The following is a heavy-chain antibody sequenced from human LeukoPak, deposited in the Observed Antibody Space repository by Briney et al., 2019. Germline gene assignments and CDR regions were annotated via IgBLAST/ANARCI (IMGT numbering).Heavy chain of an antibody. CDR1: GGSISSSSYY. Sequence: PSETLSLTCTVSGGSISSSSYYGGWIRQPPGKGLEWIGSIYYSGSTYYNPSPKSRVTISVDTSKNQFSLKLSSVTAADTAVYYCARQRGDGYRARENYFDYWGQGTLVTVSS. CDR3: ARQRGDGYRARENYFDY. D-gene: IGHD5-24*01. J-gene: IGHJ4*02. V-gene: IGHV4-39*01. CDR2: IYYSGST.